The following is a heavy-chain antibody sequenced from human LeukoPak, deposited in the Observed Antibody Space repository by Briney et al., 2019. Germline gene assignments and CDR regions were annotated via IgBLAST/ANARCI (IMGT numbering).Heavy chain of an antibody. CDR1: GFTFSSYW. CDR3: ARDSVEAAQDPRGGFDY. CDR2: INSDGSST. J-gene: IGHJ4*02. V-gene: IGHV3-74*01. Sequence: GGSLRLSCAASGFTFSSYWMHWVRQAPGKGLVWVSRINSDGSSTSYADSVKGRFTISRDNAKNTLYLQMTSLRAEDTAVYYCARDSVEAAQDPRGGFDYWGQGTLVTVSS. D-gene: IGHD2-15*01.